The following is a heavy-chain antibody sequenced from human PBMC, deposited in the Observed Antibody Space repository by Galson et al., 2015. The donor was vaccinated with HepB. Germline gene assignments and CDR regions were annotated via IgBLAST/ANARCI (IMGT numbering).Heavy chain of an antibody. J-gene: IGHJ4*02. CDR1: GFIFSDYY. V-gene: IGHV3-11*01. D-gene: IGHD2-21*01. CDR2: ISSDGRTM. CDR3: AQGGD. Sequence: SLRLSCAVSGFIFSDYYMAWIRQAPGKGLEWVSYISSDGRTMYYADSVKGRFTVPRDNAKSSLYLQMNSLRVEDTAVYYCAQGGDWGQGTLVTVSS.